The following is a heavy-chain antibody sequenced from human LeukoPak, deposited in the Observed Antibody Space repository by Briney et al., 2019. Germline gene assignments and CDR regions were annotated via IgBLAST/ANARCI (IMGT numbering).Heavy chain of an antibody. V-gene: IGHV3-30-3*01. CDR2: ISYHGSNK. CDR3: ARAYSGSFYEAFDF. CDR1: RFTFSTHG. Sequence: QSGGSLRLSCAAYRFTFSTHGMHWVRQAPGKGLEWVAVISYHGSNKHYADSVKGRFTISRDNSKNSLYLQMHSLRPEDTAVYYCARAYSGSFYEAFDFWGQGTMVTVSS. J-gene: IGHJ3*01. D-gene: IGHD1-26*01.